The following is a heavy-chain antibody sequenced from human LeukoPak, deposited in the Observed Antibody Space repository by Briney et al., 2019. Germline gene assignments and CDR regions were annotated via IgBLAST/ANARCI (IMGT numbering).Heavy chain of an antibody. Sequence: ASVKVSCKASGYTFTSYDINWVRQATGQGLEWMGWMNPNSGNTGYAQKFQGRVTVTRNTSISTAYMELSSLRAEDTAVYYCARDRYSYGYWYYFDYWGQGTLVTVSS. CDR1: GYTFTSYD. J-gene: IGHJ4*02. CDR3: ARDRYSYGYWYYFDY. CDR2: MNPNSGNT. D-gene: IGHD5-18*01. V-gene: IGHV1-8*03.